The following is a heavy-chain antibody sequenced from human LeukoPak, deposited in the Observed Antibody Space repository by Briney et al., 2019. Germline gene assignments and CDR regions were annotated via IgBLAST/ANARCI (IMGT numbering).Heavy chain of an antibody. CDR2: INQDGSET. J-gene: IGHJ4*02. D-gene: IGHD6-13*01. CDR3: ARSMYYSLSWYGY. CDR1: GFTFSSYW. Sequence: GGSLRLSCAASGFTFSSYWMSWVRQAPGKGLEWVANINQDGSETYYVDSVKGRFTISRDNAKNSLFLQMNSLRAEDAAVYYCARSMYYSLSWYGYWGQGTLVTVSS. V-gene: IGHV3-7*01.